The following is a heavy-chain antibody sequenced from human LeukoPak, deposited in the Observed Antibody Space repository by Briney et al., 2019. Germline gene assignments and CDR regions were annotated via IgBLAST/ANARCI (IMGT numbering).Heavy chain of an antibody. J-gene: IGHJ5*02. CDR3: ARARYDFWSGFSKLPYNWFDP. CDR2: INHSGNT. CDR1: VGSFSGYY. V-gene: IGHV4-34*01. Sequence: SETLSLTCAVYVGSFSGYYWNWIRQPPGKGLEWIGEINHSGNTKYNPSLKSRVTISVDSSKNQFSLKLSSVTAADTAVYYCARARYDFWSGFSKLPYNWFDPWGQGTLVTVSS. D-gene: IGHD3-3*01.